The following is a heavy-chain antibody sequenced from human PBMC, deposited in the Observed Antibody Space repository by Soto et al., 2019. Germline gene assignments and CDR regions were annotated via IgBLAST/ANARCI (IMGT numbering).Heavy chain of an antibody. Sequence: EVQLVESGGGLVQPGRSLRLSCAASGFTFDDYAMHWVRQAPGKGLEWVSGISWNSGSIGYADSVKGRFTISRDNAKNSLYLQMNSLRAEDTALYYCAKDDGSGAGGMDVWGQGTTVTVSS. CDR2: ISWNSGSI. D-gene: IGHD3-10*01. V-gene: IGHV3-9*01. CDR1: GFTFDDYA. J-gene: IGHJ6*02. CDR3: AKDDGSGAGGMDV.